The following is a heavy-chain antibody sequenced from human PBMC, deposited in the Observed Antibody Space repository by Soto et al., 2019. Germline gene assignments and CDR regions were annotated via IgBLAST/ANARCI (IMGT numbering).Heavy chain of an antibody. CDR3: AKGPAEFEYYFAS. Sequence: QVQLVESGGGVVQPGRSLRLSCAASGFTFSSYGMHWVRQAPGKGLEWVAVISYDGSNKYYADSVKGRFTISRDNSKNALYLQINSLRAENTAVYYCAKGPAEFEYYFASGGQEPLATVPS. D-gene: IGHD3-10*01. V-gene: IGHV3-30*18. J-gene: IGHJ4*02. CDR1: GFTFSSYG. CDR2: ISYDGSNK.